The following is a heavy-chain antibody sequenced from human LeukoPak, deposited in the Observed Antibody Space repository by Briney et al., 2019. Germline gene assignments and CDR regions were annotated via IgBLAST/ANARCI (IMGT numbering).Heavy chain of an antibody. CDR1: GFTFSSYW. V-gene: IGHV3-7*01. D-gene: IGHD3-3*01. Sequence: GRSLRLSCAASGFTFSSYWMSWVRQAPGKGLEWVANIKQDGSEKYYVDSVKGRFTISRDNAKNSLYLQMNSLRAEDTAVYYCARDWTYYDFWSGYSGYMDVWGKGTTVTVSS. CDR3: ARDWTYYDFWSGYSGYMDV. CDR2: IKQDGSEK. J-gene: IGHJ6*03.